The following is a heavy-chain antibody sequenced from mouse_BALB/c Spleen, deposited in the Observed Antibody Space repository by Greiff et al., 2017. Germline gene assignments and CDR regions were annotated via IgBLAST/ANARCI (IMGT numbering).Heavy chain of an antibody. D-gene: IGHD2-4*01. CDR3: AFYYDYDGAMDY. CDR2: ISSGGST. Sequence: EVKLVESGGGLVKPGGSLKLSCAASGFTFSSYAMSWVRQTPEKRLEWVASISSGGSTYYPDSVKGRFTISRDNARNILYLQMSSLRSEDTAMYYCAFYYDYDGAMDYWGQGTSVTVSS. J-gene: IGHJ4*01. CDR1: GFTFSSYA. V-gene: IGHV5-6-5*01.